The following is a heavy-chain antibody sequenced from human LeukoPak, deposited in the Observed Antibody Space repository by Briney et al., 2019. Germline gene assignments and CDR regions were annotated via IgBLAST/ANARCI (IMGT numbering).Heavy chain of an antibody. CDR3: ARGRSYYYYYYMDV. CDR1: GGTFSSYA. CDR2: IIPIFGTA. J-gene: IGHJ6*03. Sequence: SVKVSCKASGGTFSSYAISWVRQAPGQGLEWMGGIIPIFGTANYAQKFQGRVTITADKSTSTAYMELSRLRSDDTAVYYCARGRSYYYYYYMDVWGKGTTVTVSS. V-gene: IGHV1-69*06.